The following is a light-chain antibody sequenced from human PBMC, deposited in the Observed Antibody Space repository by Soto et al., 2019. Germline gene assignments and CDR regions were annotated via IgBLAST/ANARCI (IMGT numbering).Light chain of an antibody. V-gene: IGKV3-15*01. CDR3: QQYNNWPET. CDR2: GAS. CDR1: QSVSSN. Sequence: EIVMTQSPATLPVSPGERATLSCRASQSVSSNLAWYQQKPGQAPRLLIYGASTRATGIPARFSGSGSGTEFTLTISSLQSEDFAVYYCQQYNNWPETFGQGTKVDI. J-gene: IGKJ1*01.